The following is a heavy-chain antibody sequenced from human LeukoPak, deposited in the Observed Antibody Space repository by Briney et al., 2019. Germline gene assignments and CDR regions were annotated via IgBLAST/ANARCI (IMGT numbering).Heavy chain of an antibody. J-gene: IGHJ4*02. D-gene: IGHD2-15*01. V-gene: IGHV4-34*01. Sequence: SETLSLTCAVYGGSFSGYYWSWIRQPPGKGLEWSGEINHSGSTNYNPSLKSRVTISVDTSKNQFSLKLSSVTAADTAVYYCARGCGVVVAATTATAFDYWGQGTLVTVSS. CDR1: GGSFSGYY. CDR2: INHSGST. CDR3: ARGCGVVVAATTATAFDY.